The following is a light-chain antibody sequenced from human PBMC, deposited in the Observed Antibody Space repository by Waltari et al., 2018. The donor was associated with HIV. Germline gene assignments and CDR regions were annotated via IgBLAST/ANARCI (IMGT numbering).Light chain of an antibody. Sequence: HSALTQPASVSGSPGQSITISCTGTSSDVGGYHYVSWYQQHPGKAPKLMIYEVSNRPSGVSNRFSGSKSGNTASLTISGLQAEDEADYYCSSYTSSSTYVFGTGTKVTVL. V-gene: IGLV2-14*01. CDR1: SSDVGGYHY. CDR2: EVS. CDR3: SSYTSSSTYV. J-gene: IGLJ1*01.